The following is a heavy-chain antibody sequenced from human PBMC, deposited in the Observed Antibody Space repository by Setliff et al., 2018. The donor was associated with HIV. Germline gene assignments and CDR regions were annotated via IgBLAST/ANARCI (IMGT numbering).Heavy chain of an antibody. J-gene: IGHJ4*02. D-gene: IGHD3-10*01. CDR1: GVSISNYY. CDR2: IYTSGNT. CDR3: AGHFYYSGSGIWAGLDS. V-gene: IGHV4-4*07. Sequence: PSETLSLTCTASGVSISNYYWSWIRQPAGKGLEWIGRIYTSGNTNYNPSLKSRVTMSVDTSKKQFSLKLTSVTAADTAVYYCAGHFYYSGSGIWAGLDSWGQGTLVTVSS.